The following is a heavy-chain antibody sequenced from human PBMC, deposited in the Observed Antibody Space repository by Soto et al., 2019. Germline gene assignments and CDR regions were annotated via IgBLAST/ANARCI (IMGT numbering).Heavy chain of an antibody. V-gene: IGHV4-59*01. Sequence: SETLSLTCTVSGGSISDFYWSWIRQPPGKGLEWIGYIYYSGSTNYNPSLKSRVTISVDTSKNQFSLNLRSMSPADTAVYYCARVGGLAARTFDYWGPGTLVTVSS. D-gene: IGHD6-6*01. J-gene: IGHJ4*02. CDR2: IYYSGST. CDR1: GGSISDFY. CDR3: ARVGGLAARTFDY.